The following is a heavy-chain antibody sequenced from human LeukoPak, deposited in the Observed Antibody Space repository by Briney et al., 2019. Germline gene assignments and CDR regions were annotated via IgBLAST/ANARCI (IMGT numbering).Heavy chain of an antibody. Sequence: GGSLRLSCAASGFTVSSNYMSWVRQAPGKGLEWVSVIYSGGSTYYADSVKGRFTIPRDNSKNTLYLQMNSLRAEDTAVYYCARDLGDDAFDIWGQGTMVTVSS. CDR2: IYSGGST. CDR1: GFTVSSNY. CDR3: ARDLGDDAFDI. V-gene: IGHV3-66*01. J-gene: IGHJ3*02.